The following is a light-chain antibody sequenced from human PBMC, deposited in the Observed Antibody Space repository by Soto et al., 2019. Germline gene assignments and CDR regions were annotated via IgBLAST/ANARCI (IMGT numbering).Light chain of an antibody. CDR3: QKYNSYLRT. Sequence: EIVMTQSPATLSVSPGERATLSCRASQSVSSNLAWYQQKPGQAPRLLIYGASTRATGIPVRFSGSGSGTEFTLTISSLQPEDFATYYCQKYNSYLRTFGQGTKVDI. J-gene: IGKJ1*01. CDR1: QSVSSN. V-gene: IGKV3-15*01. CDR2: GAS.